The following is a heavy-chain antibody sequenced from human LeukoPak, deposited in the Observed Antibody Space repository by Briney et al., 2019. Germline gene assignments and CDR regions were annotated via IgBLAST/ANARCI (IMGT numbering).Heavy chain of an antibody. CDR3: ARDRGAYYYDSSGYYDY. CDR1: GFTVSSNY. D-gene: IGHD3-22*01. Sequence: GGSLRLSCAASGFTVSSNYMSWVRRAPGKGLEWVSVIYSGGSTYYADSVKGRFTISRDNSKNTLYLQMNSLRAEDTAVYYCARDRGAYYYDSSGYYDYWGQGTLVTVSS. CDR2: IYSGGST. J-gene: IGHJ4*02. V-gene: IGHV3-66*01.